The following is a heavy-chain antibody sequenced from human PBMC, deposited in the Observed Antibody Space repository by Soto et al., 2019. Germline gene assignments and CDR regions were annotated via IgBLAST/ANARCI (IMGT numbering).Heavy chain of an antibody. CDR3: ARGWFGPDV. D-gene: IGHD3-10*01. Sequence: EVQLVESGGGLFQPGGSLRLSCAASEFTFSGRSVHWVRQAPGKGLVWVSGIDKVGTDSTYVDSVKGRFTSSRDNAKNTVYLQMNSLRVEDTAVYYCARGWFGPDVWGKGTTVTVSS. CDR2: IDKVGTDS. CDR1: EFTFSGRS. J-gene: IGHJ6*03. V-gene: IGHV3-74*01.